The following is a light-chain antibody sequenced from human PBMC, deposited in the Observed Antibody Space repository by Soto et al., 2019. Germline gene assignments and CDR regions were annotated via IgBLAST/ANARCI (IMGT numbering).Light chain of an antibody. CDR1: QSISSY. J-gene: IGKJ2*01. Sequence: DIQMTQSPSSLSASVGGRVTITCRASQSISSYLNWYQQKPGKAPKLLIYAASSLQSGVPSRFSGGRSGTDFTLTISSLPPEDFATYYCQQSYSTPYTFGQGTKLEIK. CDR2: AAS. CDR3: QQSYSTPYT. V-gene: IGKV1-39*01.